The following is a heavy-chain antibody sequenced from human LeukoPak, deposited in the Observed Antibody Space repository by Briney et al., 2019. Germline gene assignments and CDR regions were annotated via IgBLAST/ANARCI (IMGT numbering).Heavy chain of an antibody. Sequence: ASVKVSCKASGYTFTSYAMHWVRQAPGQRLEWMGWINAGNGNTKYSQKFQGRVTITRDTSASTAYMELSSLRSEDTAVYYCATGLITDYDFGYWGQGTLVTVSS. CDR3: ATGLITDYDFGY. J-gene: IGHJ4*02. V-gene: IGHV1-3*01. D-gene: IGHD4-17*01. CDR1: GYTFTSYA. CDR2: INAGNGNT.